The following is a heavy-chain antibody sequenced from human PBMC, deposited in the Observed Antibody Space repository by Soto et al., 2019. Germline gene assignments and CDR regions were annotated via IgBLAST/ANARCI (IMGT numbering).Heavy chain of an antibody. CDR2: IYHSGST. D-gene: IGHD2-2*01. V-gene: IGHV4-38-2*02. J-gene: IGHJ6*02. CDR1: GYSISSGDY. Sequence: SETLSLTGAVSGYSISSGDYWGWIRQPPGKGLEWIGSIYHSGSTYYNPSLKSRVTISVDTSKNQFSLKLSSVPPEDTAVYYCARERCSSTSCYVRRYYHYYYYGMDVWGQGNTATVSS. CDR3: ARERCSSTSCYVRRYYHYYYYGMDV.